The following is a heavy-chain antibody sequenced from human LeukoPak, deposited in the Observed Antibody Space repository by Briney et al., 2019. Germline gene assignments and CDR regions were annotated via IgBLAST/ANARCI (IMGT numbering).Heavy chain of an antibody. Sequence: GGGLRHSRVASVFTLSNYWVCWVCVGPGPGGERVANIKQDGSGTYYVDSVRARYTLSRDNAKNSLYLQMNSLRAEDRAVYYCAGCSTVTTYYYSYYMHIWGKETTVTVSS. D-gene: IGHD4-17*01. CDR2: IKQDGSGT. CDR1: VFTLSNYW. J-gene: IGHJ6*03. V-gene: IGHV3-7*01. CDR3: AGCSTVTTYYYSYYMHI.